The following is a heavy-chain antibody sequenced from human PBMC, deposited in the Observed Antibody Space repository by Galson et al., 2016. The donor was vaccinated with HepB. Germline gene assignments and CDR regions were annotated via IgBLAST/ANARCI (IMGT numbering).Heavy chain of an antibody. D-gene: IGHD2-2*02. CDR1: GGSISTYY. Sequence: SETLSLTCTVSGGSISTYYWSWVRQAPGKGLEWIGHIYYSGSTDYSPSLTSRVTISLDTSKQQFSLGLRSVTAAVTAVYYCARNDCNTANCYTDYYGLDVWGHGTMVAVSS. V-gene: IGHV4-59*01. CDR3: ARNDCNTANCYTDYYGLDV. J-gene: IGHJ6*02. CDR2: IYYSGST.